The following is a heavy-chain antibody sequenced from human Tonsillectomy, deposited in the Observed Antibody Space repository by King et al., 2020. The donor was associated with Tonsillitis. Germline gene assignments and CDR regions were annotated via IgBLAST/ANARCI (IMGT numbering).Heavy chain of an antibody. CDR2: IGTAGDT. CDR3: ARVYSKSNWNDRHIDV. Sequence: EVQLVESGGGLVQPGGSLRLSCAASGFTFSSYDMHWVRQATGKGLEWVSSIGTAGDTYYPGSVKGRFTISREKAKNSLYLQMNSLRAGDTAVYYCARVYSKSNWNDRHIDVWGKGTTVTVSS. CDR1: GFTFSSYD. V-gene: IGHV3-13*04. J-gene: IGHJ6*03. D-gene: IGHD1-20*01.